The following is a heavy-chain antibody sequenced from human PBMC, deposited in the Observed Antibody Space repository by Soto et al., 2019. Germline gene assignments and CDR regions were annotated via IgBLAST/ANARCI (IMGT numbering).Heavy chain of an antibody. CDR1: GGSISSGGYS. D-gene: IGHD3-22*01. J-gene: IGHJ4*02. V-gene: IGHV4-30-2*01. CDR2: IYHSGST. CDR3: ARGHFDSRGYSNALDY. Sequence: PSETLSLTCAVSGGSISSGGYSWSWIRQPPGKGLEWIGYIYHSGSTYYNPSLKSRVTISLDMSKNHVSLILKSVNIADSAIYYCARGHFDSRGYSNALDYWGQGVQVTVSS.